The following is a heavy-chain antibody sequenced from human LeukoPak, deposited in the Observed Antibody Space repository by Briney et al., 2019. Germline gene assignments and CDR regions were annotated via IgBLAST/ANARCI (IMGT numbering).Heavy chain of an antibody. CDR3: VEVDAVLPDAFDI. Sequence: GGSLRLSCAASGFTFDDYAMHWVRQAPGKGLEWVSGISWNSGNIAYADSVKGRFTISRDNAKNSLYLQMNSLRAEDTALYYCVEVDAVLPDAFDIWGQGTMVTVSS. J-gene: IGHJ3*02. CDR2: ISWNSGNI. V-gene: IGHV3-9*01. CDR1: GFTFDDYA. D-gene: IGHD2-2*01.